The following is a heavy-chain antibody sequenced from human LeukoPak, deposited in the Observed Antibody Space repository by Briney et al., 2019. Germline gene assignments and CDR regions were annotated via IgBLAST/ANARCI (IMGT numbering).Heavy chain of an antibody. J-gene: IGHJ4*02. CDR3: ARNVYSSSWYYFDY. V-gene: IGHV4-30-2*01. Sequence: TLSLTCAVSGGSISSGGYSWSWIRQPPGKGLEWIGYIYHSGSTYYNPSLKSRVTISVDRSKNQFSLKLSSVTAADTAVYYCARNVYSSSWYYFDYWGQGTLVTVSS. CDR2: IYHSGST. D-gene: IGHD6-13*01. CDR1: GGSISSGGYS.